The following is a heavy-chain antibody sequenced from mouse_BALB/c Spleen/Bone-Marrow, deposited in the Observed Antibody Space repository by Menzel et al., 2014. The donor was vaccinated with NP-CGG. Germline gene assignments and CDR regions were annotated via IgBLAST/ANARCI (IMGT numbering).Heavy chain of an antibody. V-gene: IGHV5-15*02. CDR1: GFTFSDYG. Sequence: EVMLVESGGGLVQPGGSRKLSCAASGFTFSDYGMAWVRQAPGKGPEWVAFISNLAYSFYYADTVTGRFTISRENAKNTLYLEMSSLRSEDTAMYYCATIYYGNSYAMDYWGQGTSVTVSS. J-gene: IGHJ4*01. CDR3: ATIYYGNSYAMDY. CDR2: ISNLAYSF. D-gene: IGHD2-1*01.